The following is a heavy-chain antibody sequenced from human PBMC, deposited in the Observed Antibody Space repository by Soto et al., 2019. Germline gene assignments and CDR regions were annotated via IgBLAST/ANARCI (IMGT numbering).Heavy chain of an antibody. CDR1: TYSISRGFF. CDR2: IFYTGDT. J-gene: IGHJ5*02. CDR3: ARDTNSLDP. Sequence: SETLSLTCSVSTYSISRGFFWGWIRQPPGKGLEWIGSIFYTGDTYYNPSLKSRITMSVDTSRNQFSLKLTSLTAADTAVYYCARDTNSLDPWGQGILVTVS. D-gene: IGHD1-1*01. V-gene: IGHV4-38-2*02.